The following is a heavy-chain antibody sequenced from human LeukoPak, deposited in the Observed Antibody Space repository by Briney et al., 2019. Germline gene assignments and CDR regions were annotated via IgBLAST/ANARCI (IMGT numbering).Heavy chain of an antibody. V-gene: IGHV5-51*01. CDR3: ASADSSGLFDY. CDR2: IYPGGSDT. J-gene: IGHJ4*02. D-gene: IGHD6-19*01. Sequence: GESLKISCKGSGYSFTSYWIGWVRQMPGKGLEWMGIIYPGGSDTRYSPSFQGQVTISADKSNSTAYLEWTRLKASDTAMYYCASADSSGLFDYWGQGTLVTVSS. CDR1: GYSFTSYW.